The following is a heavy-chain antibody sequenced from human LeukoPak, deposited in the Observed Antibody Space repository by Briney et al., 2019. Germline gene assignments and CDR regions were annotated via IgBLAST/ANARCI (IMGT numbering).Heavy chain of an antibody. J-gene: IGHJ4*02. CDR2: LYYTGST. D-gene: IGHD6-19*01. CDR3: ARHGSGYSSVFDY. CDR1: GGSITSYY. Sequence: SETLSLICTVSGGSITSYYWSWIRQPPGKGLEWIGYLYYTGSTNYNPSLKSRVTISADMSKNQFSLKLRSMTAADTAVYYCARHGSGYSSVFDYWGQGTLVTVSS. V-gene: IGHV4-59*08.